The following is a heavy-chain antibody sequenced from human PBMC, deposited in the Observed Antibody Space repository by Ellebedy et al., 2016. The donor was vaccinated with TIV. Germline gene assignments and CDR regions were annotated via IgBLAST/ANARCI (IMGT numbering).Heavy chain of an antibody. V-gene: IGHV1-69*04. J-gene: IGHJ6*02. Sequence: ASVKVSCKASGGTFSSYAISWVRQAPGQGLEWMGRIIPILGIANYAQKFQGRVTITRDTSASTAYMELSSLRSEDTAVYYCARDRWVDYGDYYYYYGMDVWGQGTTVTVSS. D-gene: IGHD4-17*01. CDR1: GGTFSSYA. CDR3: ARDRWVDYGDYYYYYGMDV. CDR2: IIPILGIA.